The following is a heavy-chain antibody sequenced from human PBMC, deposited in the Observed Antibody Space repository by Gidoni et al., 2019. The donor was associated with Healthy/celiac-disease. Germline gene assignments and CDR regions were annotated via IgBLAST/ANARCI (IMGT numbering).Heavy chain of an antibody. J-gene: IGHJ4*02. CDR2: IYYSGST. Sequence: QLQLQESGPGLVKPSETLSLTCTVPGGSISSSSYYWGWLRQPPGKGLEWIGSIYYSGSTYYNPSLKSRVTISVDTSKNQFSLKLSSVTAADTAVYYCARQYYDFWSGYLIDYWGQGTLVTVSS. D-gene: IGHD3-3*01. CDR1: GGSISSSSYY. CDR3: ARQYYDFWSGYLIDY. V-gene: IGHV4-39*01.